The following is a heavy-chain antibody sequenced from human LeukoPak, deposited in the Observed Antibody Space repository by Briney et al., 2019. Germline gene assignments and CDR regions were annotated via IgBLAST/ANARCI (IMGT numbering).Heavy chain of an antibody. CDR3: ARGGRWELPRPYAFDI. D-gene: IGHD1-26*01. V-gene: IGHV1-18*01. CDR1: GYTFTSYG. Sequence: ASVNVSCKASGYTFTSYGITWVRQAPGQGLEWMGWISVYNGHTNYAQKLQGRVTMTTDTSTNTAYMELRSLRSDDTAVYYCARGGRWELPRPYAFDIWGQGTMVTVSS. CDR2: ISVYNGHT. J-gene: IGHJ3*02.